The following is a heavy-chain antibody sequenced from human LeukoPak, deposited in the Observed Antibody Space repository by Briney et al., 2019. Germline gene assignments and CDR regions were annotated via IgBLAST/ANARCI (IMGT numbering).Heavy chain of an antibody. CDR2: ISSSSSYI. V-gene: IGHV3-21*01. Sequence: GGSLRLSCAASGFTFSSYSMNWVRQAPGKGLEWVSSISSSSSYIYYADSVKGRFTISRDNAKNSLYLQMNSLRAEDTAVYYCXREVEQWLVDRAGYYFDYWGQGXLVTV. D-gene: IGHD6-19*01. CDR1: GFTFSSYS. CDR3: XREVEQWLVDRAGYYFDY. J-gene: IGHJ4*02.